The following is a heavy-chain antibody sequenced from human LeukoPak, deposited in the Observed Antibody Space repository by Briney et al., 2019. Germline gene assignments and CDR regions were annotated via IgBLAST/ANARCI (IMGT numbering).Heavy chain of an antibody. CDR2: ISYDGSNK. J-gene: IGHJ1*01. V-gene: IGHV3-30-3*01. CDR1: GFTVSSNY. D-gene: IGHD3-3*01. Sequence: GGSLRLSCAASGFTVSSNYMSWVRQAPGKGLEWVAVISYDGSNKYYADSVKGRFTISRDNSKNTLYLQMNSLRAEDTAVYYCARGGITIFGVVIIREYFQHWGQGTLVTVSS. CDR3: ARGGITIFGVVIIREYFQH.